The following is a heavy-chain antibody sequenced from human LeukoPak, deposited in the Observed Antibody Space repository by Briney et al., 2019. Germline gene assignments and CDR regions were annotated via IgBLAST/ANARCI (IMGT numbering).Heavy chain of an antibody. D-gene: IGHD5-18*01. Sequence: PGGSLRLSCEASGFTFSSYWMTWVRQAPGKGLEWLDNINYDGSNKYYAASVKGRFTISRDNARNSLYLQMNSLRAEDTAVYFCGTSLDAAINTGGQGILVTVSS. CDR2: INYDGSNK. J-gene: IGHJ4*02. V-gene: IGHV3-7*01. CDR1: GFTFSSYW. CDR3: GTSLDAAINT.